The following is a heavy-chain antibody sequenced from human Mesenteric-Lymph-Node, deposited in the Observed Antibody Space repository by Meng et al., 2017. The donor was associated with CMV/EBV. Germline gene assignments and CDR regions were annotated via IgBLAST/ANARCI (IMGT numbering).Heavy chain of an antibody. V-gene: IGHV1-69*02. D-gene: IGHD6-13*01. CDR1: GVTFSSYT. Sequence: QVQLVQSGAEVQTPGSSVTVSCKASGVTFSSYTISWVRPAPGQGLEWMGSIIPILGIANYAQKFQGRVTITADKSTSTAYMELSSLRSEETAVYYCAGGIAAAGSRWFDPWGQGTLVTVSS. J-gene: IGHJ5*02. CDR3: AGGIAAAGSRWFDP. CDR2: IIPILGIA.